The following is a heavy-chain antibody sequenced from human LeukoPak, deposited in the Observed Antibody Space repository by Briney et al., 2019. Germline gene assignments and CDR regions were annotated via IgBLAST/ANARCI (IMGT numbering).Heavy chain of an antibody. Sequence: ASVKVSCKASGYTFTSYYMHWVRQAPGQGLEWMGIINPSGGSTSYAQKFQGRVTMTRDTSTSTVYMERSTVRPDDTAVYYCARVATAMAIPHFDYWGQGTLVTVSS. J-gene: IGHJ4*02. CDR3: ARVATAMAIPHFDY. V-gene: IGHV1-46*03. CDR2: INPSGGST. CDR1: GYTFTSYY. D-gene: IGHD5-18*01.